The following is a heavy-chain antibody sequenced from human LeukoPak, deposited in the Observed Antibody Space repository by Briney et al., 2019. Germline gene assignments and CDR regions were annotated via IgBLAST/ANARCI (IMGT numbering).Heavy chain of an antibody. CDR2: ISSSSSYI. J-gene: IGHJ4*02. Sequence: PGGSLRLSCAASGSTFSSYSMNWVRQAPGKGLEWVSSISSSSSYIYYADSVKGRFTISRDNAKNSLYLQMNSLRAEDTAVYYCARDGTYYYDSSGYYGYYWGQGTLVTVSS. V-gene: IGHV3-21*01. D-gene: IGHD3-22*01. CDR1: GSTFSSYS. CDR3: ARDGTYYYDSSGYYGYY.